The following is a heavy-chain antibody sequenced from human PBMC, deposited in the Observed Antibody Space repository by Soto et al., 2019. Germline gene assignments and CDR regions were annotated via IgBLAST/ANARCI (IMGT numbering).Heavy chain of an antibody. CDR1: GVTFSSYW. CDR3: ARRYSSSWSGFDP. V-gene: IGHV3-7*01. D-gene: IGHD6-13*01. CDR2: IKQDGGEK. J-gene: IGHJ5*02. Sequence: GGSLRLSCAASGVTFSSYWMSWVRQAPGKGLEWVANIKQDGGEKYYVDSVKGRFTISRDNAKNSLYLQMNSLRVEDTALYSCARRYSSSWSGFDPWGQGTLVTVSS.